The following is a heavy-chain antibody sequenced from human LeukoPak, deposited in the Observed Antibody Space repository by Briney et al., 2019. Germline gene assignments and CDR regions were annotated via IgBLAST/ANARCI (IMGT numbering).Heavy chain of an antibody. D-gene: IGHD3-22*01. J-gene: IGHJ5*02. CDR1: GDSVSSNSAA. Sequence: SQTLSLTCAISGDSVSSNSAAWNWIRQSPSGGLEWLGRRYCKSKWYYDYAVSVKSRITINPDTTKNQFSLQLNSVTPQDTAVYYWARIYDSSGYYYGESWFDPWGQGTLVTVSS. V-gene: IGHV6-1*01. CDR2: RYCKSKWYY. CDR3: ARIYDSSGYYYGESWFDP.